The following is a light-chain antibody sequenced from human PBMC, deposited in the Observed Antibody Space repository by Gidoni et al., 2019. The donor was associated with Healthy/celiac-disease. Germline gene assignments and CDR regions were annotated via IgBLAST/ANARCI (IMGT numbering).Light chain of an antibody. J-gene: IGLJ1*01. CDR3: AAWDDSLNGLYV. CDR2: SNN. CDR1: SSTIGSNP. V-gene: IGLV1-44*01. Sequence: QSVLTQPPSASGTPGQRVTISCAGSSSTIGSNPVNWYQQLPGTAPKLLIYSNNQRPSGVPDRFSGSKSGTSAALAISGLQSEDEADYYCAAWDDSLNGLYVFGPGTKVTVL.